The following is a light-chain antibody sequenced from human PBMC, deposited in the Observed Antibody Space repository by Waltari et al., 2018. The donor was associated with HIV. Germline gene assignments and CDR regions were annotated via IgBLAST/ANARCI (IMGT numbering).Light chain of an antibody. CDR1: SSDVGSYNL. CDR2: EVS. J-gene: IGLJ1*01. V-gene: IGLV2-23*02. CDR3: CSYAGSSTFLYV. Sequence: QSALTQPASVSGSPGQSITISCTGTSSDVGSYNLLSWYQPHPGKAPKLMIYEVSKRPSGVSNRFSGSKSGNTASLTISGLQAEDEADYYCCSYAGSSTFLYVFGTGTKVTVL.